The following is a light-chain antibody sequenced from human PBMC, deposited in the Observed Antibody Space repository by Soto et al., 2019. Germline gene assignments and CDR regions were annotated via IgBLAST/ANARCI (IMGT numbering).Light chain of an antibody. Sequence: EIVLTQSPATLSLSPGERATLSCRASQSVRTFLAWYQQKPGQAPRLLIDDASKRATGIPDRFSGSGSGTDFTLTISSLEPEDFAVYYCQQRSTWPPALSFGGGTKVEI. J-gene: IGKJ4*01. CDR3: QQRSTWPPALS. CDR2: DAS. V-gene: IGKV3-11*01. CDR1: QSVRTF.